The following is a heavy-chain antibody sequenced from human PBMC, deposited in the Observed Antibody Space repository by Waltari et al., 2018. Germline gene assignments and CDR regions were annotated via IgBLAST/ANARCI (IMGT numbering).Heavy chain of an antibody. Sequence: QVQLQQWGAGLLKPSETLSLTCAVYGGSFSGYYWSWIRQPPGKGLEGIGEINHSGSTNNNPALKSRVTISVDTSKNQFSLKLSSVTAADTAVYYCAALESGKDSSSSYWGQGTLVTVSS. D-gene: IGHD6-6*01. J-gene: IGHJ4*02. CDR1: GGSFSGYY. CDR3: AALESGKDSSSSY. V-gene: IGHV4-34*01. CDR2: INHSGST.